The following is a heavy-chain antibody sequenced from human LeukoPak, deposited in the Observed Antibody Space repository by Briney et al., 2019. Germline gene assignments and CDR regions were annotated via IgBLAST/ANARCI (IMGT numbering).Heavy chain of an antibody. CDR3: ASHITTAGRFDP. Sequence: SVKVSCKVPADTFSTYSISWVREAPGHGLEWMGGILPVYGTTTYGQKFQGRVTLTADESTTTVFMDLNNLRLEDTAMYYCASHITTAGRFDPWGQGTLVTVSS. CDR1: ADTFSTYS. CDR2: ILPVYGTT. V-gene: IGHV1-69*13. D-gene: IGHD6-13*01. J-gene: IGHJ5*02.